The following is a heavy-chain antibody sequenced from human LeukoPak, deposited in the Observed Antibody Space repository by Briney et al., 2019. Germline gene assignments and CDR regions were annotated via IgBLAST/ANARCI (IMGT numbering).Heavy chain of an antibody. J-gene: IGHJ4*02. CDR2: IYPGDSDT. CDR1: GYTFSSYW. Sequence: GESLKISCKGSGYTFSSYWIGWVRQMPGKGLEWMGIIYPGDSDTRYSPSLQGQVTISVDTSIGTAYLQWSSLKASDTAIYHCARQYDFRLDYWGQGTLVTVSS. V-gene: IGHV5-51*01. CDR3: ARQYDFRLDY. D-gene: IGHD3-3*01.